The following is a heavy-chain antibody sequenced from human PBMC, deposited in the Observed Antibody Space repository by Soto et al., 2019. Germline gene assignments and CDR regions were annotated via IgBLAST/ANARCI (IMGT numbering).Heavy chain of an antibody. Sequence: QVQLVQSGAEVKKPESSVNVSYKAPGGTFSTYAISWVRQAPGQGLEWMGGIIPMFGTANYAQRFQDRVTITADESTNTVYMELSSLRSEDTAVYFCASGIQLWLRRINNGYSGWGQGTLVTVSS. CDR2: IIPMFGTA. J-gene: IGHJ4*02. D-gene: IGHD5-18*01. CDR1: GGTFSTYA. V-gene: IGHV1-69*12. CDR3: ASGIQLWLRRINNGYSG.